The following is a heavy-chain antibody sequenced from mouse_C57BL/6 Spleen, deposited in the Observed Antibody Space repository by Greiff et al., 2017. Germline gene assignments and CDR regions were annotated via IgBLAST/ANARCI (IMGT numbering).Heavy chain of an antibody. Sequence: QVQLQQPGAELVKPGASVKVSCKASGYTFTNYWMHWVKQRPGQGLEWIGRIHPSDSDTNYNQKFKGKATLTVDKSSSTAYMQLSSLTAEDSAVYYCSIESAGCRPFDDWGQCTSLTVPS. CDR2: IHPSDSDT. D-gene: IGHD3-2*02. CDR1: GYTFTNYW. CDR3: SIESAGCRPFDD. V-gene: IGHV1-74*01. J-gene: IGHJ2*02.